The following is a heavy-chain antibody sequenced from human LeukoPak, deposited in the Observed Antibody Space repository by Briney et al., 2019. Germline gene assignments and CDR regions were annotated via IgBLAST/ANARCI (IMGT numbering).Heavy chain of an antibody. D-gene: IGHD4-17*01. CDR1: GYTFTSYD. CDR2: MNPNSGNT. Sequence: ASVKVSCKASGYTFTSYDINWVRQATGQGLEWMGWMNPNSGNTGYAQKFQGKVTITRNTSISTAYMELSSLRSEDTAVYYCAREEYGDYADYWGQGTLVTVSS. J-gene: IGHJ4*02. CDR3: AREEYGDYADY. V-gene: IGHV1-8*03.